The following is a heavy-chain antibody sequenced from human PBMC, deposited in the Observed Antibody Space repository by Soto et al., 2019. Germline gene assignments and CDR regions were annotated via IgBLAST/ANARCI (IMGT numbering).Heavy chain of an antibody. CDR1: GFTFGDYA. CDR2: IRSKAYGGTT. D-gene: IGHD3-16*02. CDR3: TRGAMITFGGVIPYIDY. Sequence: GGSLRLSCTASGFTFGDYAMSWFRQAPGKGLEWVGFIRSKAYGGTTEYAASVKGRFTISRDGSKSIAYLQMNSLKTEDTAVYYCTRGAMITFGGVIPYIDYWGQGTLVTVSS. V-gene: IGHV3-49*01. J-gene: IGHJ4*02.